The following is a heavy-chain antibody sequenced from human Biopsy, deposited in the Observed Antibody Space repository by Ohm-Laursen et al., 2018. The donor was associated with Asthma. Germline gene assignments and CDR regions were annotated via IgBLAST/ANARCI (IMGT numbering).Heavy chain of an antibody. CDR2: IYSGGTS. CDR1: GFAVSRDH. Sequence: SLRLSCTASGFAVSRDHMFWVRQAPGKGLEWVSVIYSGGTSHTADSVRGRFTISRDYSKNTLYLQMHSLRAEDTAVYYRARGDSSGWSHYYFDYWGQGTLVTVSS. J-gene: IGHJ4*02. V-gene: IGHV3-53*01. D-gene: IGHD6-19*01. CDR3: ARGDSSGWSHYYFDY.